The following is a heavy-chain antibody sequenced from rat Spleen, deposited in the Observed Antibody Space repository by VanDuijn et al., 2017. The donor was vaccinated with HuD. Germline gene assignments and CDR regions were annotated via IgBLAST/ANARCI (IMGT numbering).Heavy chain of an antibody. D-gene: IGHD1-12*03. Sequence: QVQLKESGPVLVQPSQTLSLTCTVSGFSLVSYGVSWVRQPPGKGLEWVAAISSGGNTYHNPILKFRLSISRDTSKSQVFLKINSLQTDDTAMYYCARGCYDDDYYYYPFAYWGPGTLVTVSS. V-gene: IGHV2S8*01. CDR2: ISSGGNT. CDR3: ARGCYDDDYYYYPFAY. J-gene: IGHJ3*01. CDR1: GFSLVSYG.